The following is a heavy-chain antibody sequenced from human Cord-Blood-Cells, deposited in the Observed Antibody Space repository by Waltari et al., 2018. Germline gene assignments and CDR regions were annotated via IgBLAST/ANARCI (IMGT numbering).Heavy chain of an antibody. J-gene: IGHJ6*02. D-gene: IGHD3-3*01. CDR2: INHSGST. V-gene: IGHV4-34*01. CDR1: GGSFSGYY. CDR3: ARGYRITIFGVVIARYGMDV. Sequence: QVQLQQWGAGLLKPSETLSLTCAVYGGSFSGYYWSWIRQPPGKGLEWIGEINHSGSTNYNPSLKSRVTISVDTSKNQFSLKLSSVTAADMAVYYCARGYRITIFGVVIARYGMDVWGQGTTVTVSS.